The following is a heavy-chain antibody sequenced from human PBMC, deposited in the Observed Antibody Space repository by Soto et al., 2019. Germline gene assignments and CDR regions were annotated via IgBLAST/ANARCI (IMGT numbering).Heavy chain of an antibody. CDR2: IFSNDEK. V-gene: IGHV2-26*01. CDR3: ARIAAAGTEYYYYMDV. CDR1: GFSLSNAIMG. J-gene: IGHJ6*03. Sequence: QVTLKESGPVLVKPTETLTLTCTVSGFSLSNAIMGVSWIRQPPGKALEWLAHIFSNDEKSYSTSLKSRLTISKDTSKSQVVLTMTNMDPVDTATYYCARIAAAGTEYYYYMDVWGKGTTVTVSS. D-gene: IGHD6-13*01.